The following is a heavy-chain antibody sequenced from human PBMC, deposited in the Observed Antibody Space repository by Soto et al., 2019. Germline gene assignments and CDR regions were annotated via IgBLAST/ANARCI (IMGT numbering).Heavy chain of an antibody. Sequence: GGSLRLSCAASGFTFSNYGMHWVRQAPGKGLEWVAVIWHDGNNKYYADSVKGRFTISRDNSNNTLYVQMTSLRAEDTAVYYCARGLHSLFDYWGQGTLVTV. D-gene: IGHD2-21*01. CDR2: IWHDGNNK. J-gene: IGHJ4*02. CDR1: GFTFSNYG. V-gene: IGHV3-33*01. CDR3: ARGLHSLFDY.